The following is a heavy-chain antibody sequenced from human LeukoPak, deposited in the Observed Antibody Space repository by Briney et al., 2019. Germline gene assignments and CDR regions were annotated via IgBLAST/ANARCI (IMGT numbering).Heavy chain of an antibody. Sequence: PSETLSLTCTVSGYSISSGYYWGWIRQPPGKGLEWIGSLYHSGSTYYNPSLKSRVTISGDTSKNQFSLKLSSVTAADTAVYYCARDYYDSSGYSEYWGQGTLVTVSS. D-gene: IGHD3-22*01. V-gene: IGHV4-38-2*02. CDR1: GYSISSGYY. J-gene: IGHJ4*02. CDR3: ARDYYDSSGYSEY. CDR2: LYHSGST.